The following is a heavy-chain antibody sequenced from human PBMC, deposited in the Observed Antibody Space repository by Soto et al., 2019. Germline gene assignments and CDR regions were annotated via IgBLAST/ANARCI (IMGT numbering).Heavy chain of an antibody. D-gene: IGHD4-17*01. CDR3: AREDDYGGRDDAFDI. CDR1: GGSISSGGYY. J-gene: IGHJ3*02. CDR2: IYYSGST. Sequence: QVQLQESGPGQVKPSQTLSLTCTVSGGSISSGGYYWSWIRQHPGKGLEWIGYIYYSGSTYYNPSLKSRVTISVDTSKKQFSLKLSSVTAADTAVYYCAREDDYGGRDDAFDIWGQGTMVTVSS. V-gene: IGHV4-31*03.